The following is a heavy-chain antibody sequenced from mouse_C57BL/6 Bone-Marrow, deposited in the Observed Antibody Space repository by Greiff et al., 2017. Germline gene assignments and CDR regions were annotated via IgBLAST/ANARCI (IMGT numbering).Heavy chain of an antibody. CDR1: GFTFSSYA. CDR2: ISSGGDYI. Sequence: DVHLVESGEGLVKPGGSLKLSCAASGFTFSSYAMSWVRQTPEKRLEWVAYISSGGDYIYYADTVKGRFTISRDNARNTLYLQMSSLKSEDTAMYYCTRDYYGNSYDYAMDFWGQGTSVTVSS. J-gene: IGHJ4*01. D-gene: IGHD1-1*01. CDR3: TRDYYGNSYDYAMDF. V-gene: IGHV5-9-1*02.